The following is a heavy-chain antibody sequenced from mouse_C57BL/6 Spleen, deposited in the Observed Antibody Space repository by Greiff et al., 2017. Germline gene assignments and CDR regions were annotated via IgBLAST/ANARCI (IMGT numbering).Heavy chain of an antibody. CDR2: INPNSGST. CDR1: GYTFTSYW. D-gene: IGHD1-1*01. J-gene: IGHJ2*01. Sequence: QVQLQQPGAELVKPGASVKLSCKASGYTFTSYWMHWVKQRPGQGLEWIGMINPNSGSTNYKEKFKSKATLTVDKSSSTAYMQLSSLTSEDSAVYYCARSGYYFGSSHYFGYWGQGTTLTVSS. V-gene: IGHV1-64*01. CDR3: ARSGYYFGSSHYFGY.